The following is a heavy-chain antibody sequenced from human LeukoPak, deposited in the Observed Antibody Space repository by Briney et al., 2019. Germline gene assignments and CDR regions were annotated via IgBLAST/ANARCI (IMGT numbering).Heavy chain of an antibody. D-gene: IGHD3-10*01. CDR1: TGSVSSSNYY. CDR2: IYSGGRT. J-gene: IGHJ4*02. CDR3: ARLTARYYDSGSRYFFDQ. V-gene: IGHV4-61*02. Sequence: SETLSLTCTVSTGSVSSSNYYWTWIRDPEFAGKGLEWLGRIYSGGRTNYNPSLKSRLTLSIDTSKNQFSLRLTSVTPADTAVYYCARLTARYYDSGSRYFFDQWGQGTLVTVSS.